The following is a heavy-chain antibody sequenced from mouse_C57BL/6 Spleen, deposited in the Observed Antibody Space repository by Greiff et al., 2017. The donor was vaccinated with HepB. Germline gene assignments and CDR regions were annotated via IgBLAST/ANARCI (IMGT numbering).Heavy chain of an antibody. J-gene: IGHJ3*01. Sequence: VHLVESGAELVKPGASVKISCKASGYAFSSYWMNWVKQRPGKGLEWIGQIYPGDGDTNYNGKFKGKATLTADKSSSTAYMQLSSLTSEDSAVYFWARFNNYGLGFAYWGQGTLVTVSA. CDR3: ARFNNYGLGFAY. D-gene: IGHD1-2*01. V-gene: IGHV1-80*01. CDR2: IYPGDGDT. CDR1: GYAFSSYW.